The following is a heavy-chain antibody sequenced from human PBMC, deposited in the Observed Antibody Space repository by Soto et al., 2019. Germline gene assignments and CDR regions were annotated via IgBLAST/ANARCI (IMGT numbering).Heavy chain of an antibody. Sequence: QVHLVQSGAEVRKPGASVKVSCKASGYTFSSYAMHWVRQAPGQRLEWMGWINAGYGNTKSSQKFQDRVTISRDTSASTAYMELTSLRSEDTAVYYCATDTGDGTFDFWGQGTLVTVSS. V-gene: IGHV1-3*01. D-gene: IGHD7-27*01. CDR3: ATDTGDGTFDF. CDR1: GYTFSSYA. CDR2: INAGYGNT. J-gene: IGHJ4*02.